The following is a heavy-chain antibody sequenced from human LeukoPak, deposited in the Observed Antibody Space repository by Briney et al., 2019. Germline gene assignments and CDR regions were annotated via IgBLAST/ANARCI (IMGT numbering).Heavy chain of an antibody. Sequence: GGSLRLSCAASGFTFSMYALHWVRQAPGKGLEWVALISYVGSNADYVDSVKGRFTISRDNSKNTLFLQMNSLRPEDTAVYYCAKDPNRGSSWYRSFYYYYMDVWGKGTTVTISS. V-gene: IGHV3-30*01. J-gene: IGHJ6*03. CDR1: GFTFSMYA. CDR3: AKDPNRGSSWYRSFYYYYMDV. D-gene: IGHD6-13*01. CDR2: ISYVGSNA.